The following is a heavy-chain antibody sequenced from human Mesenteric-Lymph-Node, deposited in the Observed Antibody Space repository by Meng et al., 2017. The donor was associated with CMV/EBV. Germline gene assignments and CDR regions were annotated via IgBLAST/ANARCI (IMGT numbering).Heavy chain of an antibody. CDR2: IRYTGTT. CDR1: GGSITSYY. D-gene: IGHD3-16*01. J-gene: IGHJ4*02. CDR3: VRVSGGSTPNTFDY. V-gene: IGHV4-59*01. Sequence: SETLSLTCMVSGGSITSYYWSWIRQPPGKGLEWIGYIRYTGTTNYNASLTSRVTISVDMSKNQFSLELTSVTAADTAVYYCVRVSGGSTPNTFDYWGQGTLVTVSS.